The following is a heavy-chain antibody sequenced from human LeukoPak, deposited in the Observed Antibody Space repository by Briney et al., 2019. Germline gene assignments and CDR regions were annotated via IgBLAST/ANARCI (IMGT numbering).Heavy chain of an antibody. V-gene: IGHV1-69*01. CDR1: GGTFSNYP. D-gene: IGHD4-23*01. CDR2: ITPIFGAA. CDR3: ARNSRVASTSGLNY. J-gene: IGHJ4*02. Sequence: GSSVKVSCKASGGTFSNYPFTWVRQAPGQGLEWMGEITPIFGAANYAQTFQGRVTITADESTSTVFMELSSLRSDDTAFYYCARNSRVASTSGLNYWGQGTLVTVSS.